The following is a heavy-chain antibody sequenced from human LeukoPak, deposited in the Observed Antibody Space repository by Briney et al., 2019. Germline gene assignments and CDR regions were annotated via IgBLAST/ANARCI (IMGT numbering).Heavy chain of an antibody. CDR3: TTQLLWFGESLGY. CDR2: IKSKTDGGTT. V-gene: IGHV3-15*01. CDR1: GFTFSNAW. D-gene: IGHD3-10*01. Sequence: PGGSLRLSCAASGFTFSNAWMSWVRQAPGKGRWWVGRIKSKTDGGTTDYAAPVKGRFTTSRDDSKNTLYLQMSSLKTEDTAVYYCTTQLLWFGESLGYWGQGTLVTVSS. J-gene: IGHJ4*02.